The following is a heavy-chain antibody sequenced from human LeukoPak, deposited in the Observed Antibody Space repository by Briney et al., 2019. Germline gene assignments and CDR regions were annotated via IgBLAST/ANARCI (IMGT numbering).Heavy chain of an antibody. Sequence: ASVKVSCKASGYTFTGYYMHWVRRAPGQGLEWMGWINPNSGGTNYAQKFQGWVTMTRDTSISTAYMELSRLRSDDTAVYYCAREAGHDYGDYAFDYWGQGTLVTVSS. CDR2: INPNSGGT. D-gene: IGHD4-17*01. V-gene: IGHV1-2*04. CDR1: GYTFTGYY. CDR3: AREAGHDYGDYAFDY. J-gene: IGHJ4*02.